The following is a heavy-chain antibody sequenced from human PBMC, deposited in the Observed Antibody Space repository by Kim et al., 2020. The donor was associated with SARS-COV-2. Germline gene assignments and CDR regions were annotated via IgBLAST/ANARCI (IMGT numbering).Heavy chain of an antibody. CDR3: ANMGLTSGY. D-gene: IGHD3-16*01. Sequence: GGSLRLSCAASGLTFRNYWMNWVRQAPGKGLEWVANINEDGSTKYYMDSVRGRFTISRDNAENSLYLQMNNLRADDTAVYYCANMGLTSGYWGQGTLVTVSS. CDR2: INEDGSTK. J-gene: IGHJ4*02. V-gene: IGHV3-7*03. CDR1: GLTFRNYW.